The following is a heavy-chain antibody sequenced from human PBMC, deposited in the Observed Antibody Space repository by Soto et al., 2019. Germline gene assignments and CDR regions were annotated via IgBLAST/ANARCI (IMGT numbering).Heavy chain of an antibody. J-gene: IGHJ4*02. Sequence: QVQLQESGPGLVKPSETLSLTCTVSGGSFSGYYWAWIRQPPGKGLEWIGYIYYSGSTNYNPSLKSRVTISVDTSKNQFSLKLTSVTAADTAVYYCARRYGGNFDYWGQGTLVTVSS. CDR3: ARRYGGNFDY. V-gene: IGHV4-59*01. CDR2: IYYSGST. D-gene: IGHD1-26*01. CDR1: GGSFSGYY.